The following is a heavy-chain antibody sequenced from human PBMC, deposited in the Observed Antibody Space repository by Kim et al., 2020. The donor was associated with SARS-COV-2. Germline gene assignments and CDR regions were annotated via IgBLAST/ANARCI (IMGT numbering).Heavy chain of an antibody. V-gene: IGHV3-33*01. CDR1: GFTFSSYG. D-gene: IGHD3-22*01. J-gene: IGHJ6*02. CDR2: IWYDGSNK. CDR3: ARGGIYYYDSSGYYSGVIYYYYGMDV. Sequence: GGSLRLSCAASGFTFSSYGMHWVRQAPGKGLEWVAVIWYDGSNKYYADSVKGRFTISRDNSKNTLYLQMNSLRAEDTAVYYCARGGIYYYDSSGYYSGVIYYYYGMDVWGQGTTVTVSS.